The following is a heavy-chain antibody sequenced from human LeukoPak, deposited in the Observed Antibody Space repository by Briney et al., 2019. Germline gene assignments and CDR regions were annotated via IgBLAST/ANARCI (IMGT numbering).Heavy chain of an antibody. D-gene: IGHD2/OR15-2a*01. CDR2: ISGTSKYI. CDR3: AREGLTTVIGCDS. CDR1: GFTFSYYT. V-gene: IGHV3-21*01. Sequence: GGSLSLSCAASGFTFSYYTLHWVRQAPGKGLEWVSSISGTSKYIYYADSVKGRFTISRDNAKNSLSLEMSSLRADDTAVYYCAREGLTTVIGCDSWGQGTPVAVSS. J-gene: IGHJ5*01.